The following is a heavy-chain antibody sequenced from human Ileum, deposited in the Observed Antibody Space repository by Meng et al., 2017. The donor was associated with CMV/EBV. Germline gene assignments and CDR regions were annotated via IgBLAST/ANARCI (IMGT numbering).Heavy chain of an antibody. CDR2: FSRAAENS. CDR1: GFTFSSHA. D-gene: IGHD5-24*01. V-gene: IGHV3-23*01. Sequence: SGFTFSSHAMSWVRRAPGKGLEWVSGFSRAAENSYYADSVRGRFTISRDISKSTLYLQMDSLRAEDTALYYCAKGSTDGFNGLFDSWGQGVLVTVSS. J-gene: IGHJ4*02. CDR3: AKGSTDGFNGLFDS.